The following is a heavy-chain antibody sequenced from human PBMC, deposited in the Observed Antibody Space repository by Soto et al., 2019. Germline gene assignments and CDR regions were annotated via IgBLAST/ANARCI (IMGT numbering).Heavy chain of an antibody. CDR3: ARDSNRGLRYYDSSGYYY. CDR2: IIPIFGTA. J-gene: IGHJ4*02. CDR1: GGTFSSYA. V-gene: IGHV1-69*06. D-gene: IGHD3-22*01. Sequence: ASVKVSCKASGGTFSSYAISWVRQAPGQGLEWMGGIIPIFGTANYAQKFQGRVTITADKSTSTAYMELSSLRSEDTAVYYCARDSNRGLRYYDSSGYYYWGQGTLVTVSS.